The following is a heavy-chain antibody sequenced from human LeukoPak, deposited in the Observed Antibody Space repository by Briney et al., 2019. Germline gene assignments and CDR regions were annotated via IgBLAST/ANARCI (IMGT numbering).Heavy chain of an antibody. CDR3: AKARGDTGGYLDFDY. D-gene: IGHD1-26*01. J-gene: IGHJ4*02. CDR2: IDASGAGT. CDR1: GFSFRNYA. V-gene: IGHV3-23*01. Sequence: GGSLRLSCAASGFSFRNYAMTWVRQAPGKGLEWVSTIDASGAGTYYADSVKGQFAISRDNSKDTLYLQMSSLRAEDTAVYYCAKARGDTGGYLDFDYWGQGTLVTVSS.